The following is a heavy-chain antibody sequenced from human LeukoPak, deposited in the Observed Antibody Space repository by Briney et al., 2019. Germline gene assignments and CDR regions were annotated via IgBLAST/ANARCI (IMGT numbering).Heavy chain of an antibody. Sequence: TSETMSLTCAVYGGSFSGYYWSWIRQPPGKGLEWIGEINHSGSTNYNPSLKRRVNISVDTSKNQFSLKLSSVTAADTAVYYCARAPIVGATDFDYWGQGTLVTVSS. J-gene: IGHJ4*02. CDR3: ARAPIVGATDFDY. CDR2: INHSGST. D-gene: IGHD1-26*01. CDR1: GGSFSGYY. V-gene: IGHV4-34*01.